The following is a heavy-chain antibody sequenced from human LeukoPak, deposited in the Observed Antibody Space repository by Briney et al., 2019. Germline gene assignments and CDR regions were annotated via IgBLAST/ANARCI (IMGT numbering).Heavy chain of an antibody. V-gene: IGHV1-2*02. Sequence: ASVKVSCKASGYTFTGYYMHWVRQAPGQGLEWMGWINPNSGGTNYAQKFQGRATMTRDTSISTAYMELSRLRSDDTAVYYCARDRNYYDSSGYYDYWGQGILVTVSS. J-gene: IGHJ4*02. D-gene: IGHD3-22*01. CDR1: GYTFTGYY. CDR3: ARDRNYYDSSGYYDY. CDR2: INPNSGGT.